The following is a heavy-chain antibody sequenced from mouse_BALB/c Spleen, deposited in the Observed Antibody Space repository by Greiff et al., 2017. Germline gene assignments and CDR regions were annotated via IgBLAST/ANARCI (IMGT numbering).Heavy chain of an antibody. Sequence: VQLQQSGAELVRPGVSVKISCKGSGYTFTDYAMHWVKQSHGKSLEWIGVISTYYGDASYNQKFKGKATMTVDKSSSTAYMELARLTSEDSAIYYCARSGNYGAMDYWGQGTSVTVSS. D-gene: IGHD2-1*01. V-gene: IGHV1S137*01. CDR2: ISTYYGDA. J-gene: IGHJ4*01. CDR1: GYTFTDYA. CDR3: ARSGNYGAMDY.